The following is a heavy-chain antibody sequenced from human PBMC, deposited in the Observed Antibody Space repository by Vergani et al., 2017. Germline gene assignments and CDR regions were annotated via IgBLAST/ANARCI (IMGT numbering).Heavy chain of an antibody. V-gene: IGHV3-9*01. Sequence: VQLVESGGGVVQPGRSLRLSCEASGFTFNGYAMHWVRQVPGKGLEWISGIDWKSGSVGYADSVKGRFTITRDNAKNTLYLQMDSLRAEDTAVYYCAREYSSTSGRAFDFWGQGTKVTVSS. CDR1: GFTFNGYA. D-gene: IGHD2-2*01. CDR3: AREYSSTSGRAFDF. J-gene: IGHJ3*01. CDR2: IDWKSGSV.